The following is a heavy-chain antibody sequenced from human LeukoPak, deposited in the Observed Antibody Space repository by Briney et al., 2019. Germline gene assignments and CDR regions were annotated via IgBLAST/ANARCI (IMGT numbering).Heavy chain of an antibody. J-gene: IGHJ4*02. CDR3: ARGGPARLRYFDY. CDR2: ISWNSGTI. CDR1: GFAFDDYA. D-gene: IGHD3-9*01. Sequence: GGSLRLSCAASGFAFDDYAMHWVRQVPGKGLEWVSSISWNSGTIDYAASVKGRFTISRDNSKNTLYLQMNSLRAEDTAVYYCARGGPARLRYFDYWGQGTLVTVSS. V-gene: IGHV3-9*01.